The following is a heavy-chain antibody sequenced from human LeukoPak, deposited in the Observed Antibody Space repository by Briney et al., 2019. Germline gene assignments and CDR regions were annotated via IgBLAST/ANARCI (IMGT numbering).Heavy chain of an antibody. CDR1: GFTFSSYW. Sequence: PGGSLRLSCAASGFTFSSYWMCWARQAPGKGLEWVANIKQDGSEKYYVDSVKGRFTISRDNAKNSLYLQMNSLRAEDTAVYYCARDQALYYYYYYMDVWGKGTTVTVSS. CDR3: ARDQALYYYYYYMDV. J-gene: IGHJ6*03. V-gene: IGHV3-7*01. CDR2: IKQDGSEK.